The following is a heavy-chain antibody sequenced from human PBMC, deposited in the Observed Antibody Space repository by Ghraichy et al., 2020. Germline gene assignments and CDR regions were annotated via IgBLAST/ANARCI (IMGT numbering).Heavy chain of an antibody. D-gene: IGHD5-18*01. CDR2: IYYSGST. CDR1: GGSISSSSYY. V-gene: IGHV4-39*01. CDR3: ARRSLGNTAMVLNY. Sequence: SETLSLTCTVSGGSISSSSYYWDWIRRPPGKGLEWIGSIYYSGSTYNNPSLKSRVTISVDTSKSQFSLKLSSVTAADTAVYYCARRSLGNTAMVLNYWGQGTLVTVSS. J-gene: IGHJ4*02.